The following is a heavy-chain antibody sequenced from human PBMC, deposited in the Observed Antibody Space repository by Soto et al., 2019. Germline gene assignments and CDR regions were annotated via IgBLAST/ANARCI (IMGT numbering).Heavy chain of an antibody. CDR3: ARSMTTVVTLDY. Sequence: TVSGDSITRRDLYWTWIRQYPGKGLEWIGYIHHSGAAHYNPSLKSRLTISVDTSRNQFSLKLSSVTAADTAVYYCARSMTTVVTLDYWGQ. CDR1: GDSITRRDLY. D-gene: IGHD4-17*01. CDR2: IHHSGAA. V-gene: IGHV4-30-4*01. J-gene: IGHJ4*02.